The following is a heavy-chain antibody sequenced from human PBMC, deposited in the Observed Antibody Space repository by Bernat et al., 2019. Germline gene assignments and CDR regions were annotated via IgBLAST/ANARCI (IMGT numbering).Heavy chain of an antibody. CDR3: ARGRPDRSSSDLFDY. CDR1: GFTFNIYG. V-gene: IGHV3-33*01. CDR2: IWYDGNKK. J-gene: IGHJ4*02. D-gene: IGHD6-6*01. Sequence: QVQLVESGGGGVQPGRALRLSCAASGFTFNIYGMHWVRQAPGKGLEWVAIIWYDGNKKYYADSVKGRFTISRDNSKNTLYLQMNSLRAEDTAVYYCARGRPDRSSSDLFDYWGQGTLVTVSS.